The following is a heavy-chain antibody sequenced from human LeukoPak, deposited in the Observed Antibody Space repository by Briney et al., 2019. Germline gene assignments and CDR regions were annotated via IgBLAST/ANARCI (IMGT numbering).Heavy chain of an antibody. Sequence: PSETLSLTCTVTGGSISSSSYYWGWIRQPPGKGLEWIGSIYYSGSTYYKPSLKSRVTISVDTSKNQFSLKLSSVTAADTAVYYCARLSTVTTLHAFDIWGQGTMVTVSS. V-gene: IGHV4-39*01. J-gene: IGHJ3*02. D-gene: IGHD4-17*01. CDR3: ARLSTVTTLHAFDI. CDR1: GGSISSSSYY. CDR2: IYYSGST.